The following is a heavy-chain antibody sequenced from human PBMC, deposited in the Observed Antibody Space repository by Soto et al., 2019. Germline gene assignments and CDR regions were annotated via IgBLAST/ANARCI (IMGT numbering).Heavy chain of an antibody. CDR2: IYSGGST. CDR1: GFTVSSNY. Sequence: GGSLRLSCAASGFTVSSNYMSWVRQAPGKGLEWVSVIYSGGSTYYADSVKGRFTISRDNSKNTLYLQMNSLRAEDTAVYYCASSYYDSSGYSPYFDYWGQGTLVTVSS. V-gene: IGHV3-53*01. D-gene: IGHD3-22*01. J-gene: IGHJ4*02. CDR3: ASSYYDSSGYSPYFDY.